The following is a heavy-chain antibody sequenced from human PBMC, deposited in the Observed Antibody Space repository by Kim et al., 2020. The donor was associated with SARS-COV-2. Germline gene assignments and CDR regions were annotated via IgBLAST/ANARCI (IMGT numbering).Heavy chain of an antibody. CDR2: ISWNSGSI. CDR1: GFTFHDYA. D-gene: IGHD3-10*01. Sequence: GGSLRLSCAASGFTFHDYAMHWVRQAPGKGLEWVSGISWNSGSIGYADSVKGRFTISRDNAKNSLYLQMNSLRAEDTALYYCAKDIGALMVRGPYGMDVWGQGTTVTVSS. V-gene: IGHV3-9*01. J-gene: IGHJ6*02. CDR3: AKDIGALMVRGPYGMDV.